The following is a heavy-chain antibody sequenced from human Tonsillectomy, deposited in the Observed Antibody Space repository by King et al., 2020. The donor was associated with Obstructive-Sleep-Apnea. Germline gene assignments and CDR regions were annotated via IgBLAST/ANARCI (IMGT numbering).Heavy chain of an antibody. Sequence: VQLVESGGGLVQPGRSLRLSCAASGFTFDDYALHWVRQAPGKGLEGVAGMSWNGGSTGYADSVKGRFTISRDNAKNSLYLQMNSLRVEDTALYFCTKDLFGVRLSDAFDIGGQGTMVTVS. J-gene: IGHJ3*02. CDR3: TKDLFGVRLSDAFDI. CDR1: GFTFDDYA. V-gene: IGHV3-9*01. D-gene: IGHD2-8*01. CDR2: MSWNGGST.